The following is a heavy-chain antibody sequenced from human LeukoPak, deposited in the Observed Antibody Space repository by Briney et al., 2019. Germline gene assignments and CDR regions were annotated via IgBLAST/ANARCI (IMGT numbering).Heavy chain of an antibody. J-gene: IGHJ3*02. CDR2: IYPGDSDT. CDR1: GYSFTSYW. Sequence: GESLKISCQGSGYSFTSYWIGWVRQMPGKGLEWMGIIYPGDSDTRYSPSFQGQVTISADKSISTAYLQWSSLKASDTAMYYCARRYSYGHDAFDIWGQGTMVTVSS. V-gene: IGHV5-51*01. D-gene: IGHD5-18*01. CDR3: ARRYSYGHDAFDI.